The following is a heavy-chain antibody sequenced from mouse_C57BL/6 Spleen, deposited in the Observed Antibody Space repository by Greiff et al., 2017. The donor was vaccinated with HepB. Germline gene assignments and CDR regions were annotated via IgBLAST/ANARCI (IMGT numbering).Heavy chain of an antibody. Sequence: VKLQESGAELVKPGASVKISCKASGYAFSSYWMNWVKQRPGKGLEWIGQIYPGDGDTNYNGKFKGKATLTADKSSSTAYMQLSSLTSEDSAVYFCATNYGSSKYFDVWGTGTTVTVSS. CDR2: IYPGDGDT. CDR3: ATNYGSSKYFDV. V-gene: IGHV1-80*01. J-gene: IGHJ1*03. CDR1: GYAFSSYW. D-gene: IGHD1-1*01.